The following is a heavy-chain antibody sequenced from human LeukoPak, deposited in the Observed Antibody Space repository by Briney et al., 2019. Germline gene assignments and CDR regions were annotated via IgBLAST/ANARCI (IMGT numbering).Heavy chain of an antibody. D-gene: IGHD5-24*01. Sequence: ASVKVSCKASGYTFTDYYIHWVRQAPGQGLEWMGWVFPYSGKSNLAQKFQGRVAMTSDTSVGTVYMELSRLTSDDTAVYFRARVQGGYNYFDYWGQGTPVTVSS. J-gene: IGHJ4*02. CDR2: VFPYSGKS. V-gene: IGHV1-2*02. CDR3: ARVQGGYNYFDY. CDR1: GYTFTDYY.